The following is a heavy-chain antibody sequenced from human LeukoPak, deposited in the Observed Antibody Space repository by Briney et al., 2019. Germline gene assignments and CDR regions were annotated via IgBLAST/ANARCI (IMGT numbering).Heavy chain of an antibody. V-gene: IGHV3-21*01. D-gene: IGHD5-24*01. Sequence: GGSLRLSCAASGFTFSSYSMNWVRQAPGKGLEWVSSISTSSTYIYYADSVKGRFTISRDNAKNSLYLQMNSLRAEDTAMYYCAKGMATKYYFDYWGQGTLVTVSS. CDR3: AKGMATKYYFDY. CDR2: ISTSSTYI. CDR1: GFTFSSYS. J-gene: IGHJ4*02.